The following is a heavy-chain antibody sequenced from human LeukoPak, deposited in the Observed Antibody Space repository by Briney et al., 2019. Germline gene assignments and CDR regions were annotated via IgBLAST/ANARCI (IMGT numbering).Heavy chain of an antibody. Sequence: SETLSLTCTVSGGSISTSGSYWGWVRQPPGKGLEWIGSIYYSGSTYYNPSLKSRVTISVDTSKNQFSLKLSSVTAADTAVYYCARHFYRVRIHLAYYFDYWGQGTLVTVSS. CDR3: ARHFYRVRIHLAYYFDY. CDR1: GGSISTSGSY. CDR2: IYYSGST. D-gene: IGHD5-18*01. J-gene: IGHJ4*02. V-gene: IGHV4-39*01.